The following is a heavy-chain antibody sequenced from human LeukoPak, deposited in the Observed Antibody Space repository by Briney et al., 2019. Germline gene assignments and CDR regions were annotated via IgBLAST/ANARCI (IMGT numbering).Heavy chain of an antibody. Sequence: AASVKVSCKASGYTFTSYGXXWXXQAPGQGLEWLGWISAYNGNTKYAQKFQGRVTMTTDTSTTTVYMELRSLRSDDAAVYYCAREASSTWPNWFDPWGQGALVTVSS. D-gene: IGHD6-13*01. J-gene: IGHJ5*02. CDR1: GYTFTSYG. CDR3: AREASSTWPNWFDP. CDR2: ISAYNGNT. V-gene: IGHV1-18*01.